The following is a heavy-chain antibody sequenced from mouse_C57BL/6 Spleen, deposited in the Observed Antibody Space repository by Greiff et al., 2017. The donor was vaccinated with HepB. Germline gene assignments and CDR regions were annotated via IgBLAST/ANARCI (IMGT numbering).Heavy chain of an antibody. Sequence: QVQLKQPGAELVRPGSSVKLSCKASGYTFTSYWMDWVKQRPGQGLEWIGNIYPSDSETHYNQKFKDKATLTVDKFSSTAYMQLSSLTSEDSAVYYCARSGYGSSNYYAMDYWGQGTSVTVSS. CDR1: GYTFTSYW. CDR3: ARSGYGSSNYYAMDY. D-gene: IGHD1-1*01. V-gene: IGHV1-61*01. CDR2: IYPSDSET. J-gene: IGHJ4*01.